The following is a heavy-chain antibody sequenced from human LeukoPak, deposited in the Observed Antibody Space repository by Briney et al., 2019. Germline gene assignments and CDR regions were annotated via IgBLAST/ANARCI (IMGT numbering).Heavy chain of an antibody. CDR1: GDSINRSDSY. CDR2: LYYTGRT. J-gene: IGHJ1*01. D-gene: IGHD3-22*01. Sequence: NTSETLSLTCSVSGDSINRSDSYWDWIRQPPGKGLEWIGTLYYTGRTYYSPSLKSRVTMSVDTSNNQFSLNLRSVTAADTAVYYCARRRYYDGSGYLEWGQGTLLSVSS. CDR3: ARRRYYDGSGYLE. V-gene: IGHV4-39*01.